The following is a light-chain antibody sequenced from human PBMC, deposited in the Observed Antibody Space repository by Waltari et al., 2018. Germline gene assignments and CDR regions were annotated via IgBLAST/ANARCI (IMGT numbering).Light chain of an antibody. CDR3: QQHDTLPAT. CDR2: RAS. Sequence: EIVLTQSPGTASLSPGERATLSCRASQSVGSSSLAWYQQKPGQAPRLVIYRASRRATGIPDRFSGSGSGTDFSLTISRLEPEDFAVYYCQQHDTLPATFGQGTKVEIK. V-gene: IGKV3-20*01. CDR1: QSVGSSS. J-gene: IGKJ1*01.